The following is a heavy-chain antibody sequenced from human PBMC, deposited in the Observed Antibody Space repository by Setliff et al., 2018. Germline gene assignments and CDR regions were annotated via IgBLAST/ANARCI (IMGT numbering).Heavy chain of an antibody. V-gene: IGHV3-7*03. CDR2: IKQDGSEK. Sequence: GGSLRLSCAASGFTFSNSWMSWVRQAPGKGLEWVANIKQDGSEKYYVDSVKGRFTISRDNAKNSLYLQMNSLRAEDTAVYYCARDKPEGYNFWSGYLGGGLMDVWGQGTTVTVSS. D-gene: IGHD3-3*01. J-gene: IGHJ6*02. CDR3: ARDKPEGYNFWSGYLGGGLMDV. CDR1: GFTFSNSW.